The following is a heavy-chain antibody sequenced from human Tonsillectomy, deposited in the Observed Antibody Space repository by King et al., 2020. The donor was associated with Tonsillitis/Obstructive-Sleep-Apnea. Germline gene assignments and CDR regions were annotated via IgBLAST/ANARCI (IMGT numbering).Heavy chain of an antibody. CDR2: INPSGGST. D-gene: IGHD3-22*01. CDR1: GYTFTSYY. Sequence: GQLVQSGAEVKKPGASVKVSCKASGYTFTSYYIHWVRQAPGQGLEWMGIINPSGGSTSYAQKFQGRVTMTRDTSTSTVYMELSNLRSEDTAVYFCAREWLSKRGFDPWGQGTLVTVSS. J-gene: IGHJ5*02. CDR3: AREWLSKRGFDP. V-gene: IGHV1-46*01.